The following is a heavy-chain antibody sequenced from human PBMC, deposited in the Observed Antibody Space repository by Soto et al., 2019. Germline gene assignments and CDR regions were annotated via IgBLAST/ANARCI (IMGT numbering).Heavy chain of an antibody. V-gene: IGHV1-24*01. J-gene: IGHJ3*02. CDR3: ATDRYSSGWYYTFDI. Sequence: ASVKVSCKVSGYTLTELSMHWVRQAPGKGLDLMGGFDPEDGETIYAQKFQGRVTMTEDTSTDTAYMELSSLRSEYTAVYYCATDRYSSGWYYTFDIWGQGTMVTVSS. D-gene: IGHD6-19*01. CDR2: FDPEDGET. CDR1: GYTLTELS.